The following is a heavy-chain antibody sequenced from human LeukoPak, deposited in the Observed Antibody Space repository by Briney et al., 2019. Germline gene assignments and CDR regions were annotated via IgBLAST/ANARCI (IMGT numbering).Heavy chain of an antibody. Sequence: ASVKVSCKASGGTFSSYAISWVRQAPGQGLEWMGGIIPIFGTANYAQKFQGRVTITTDESTSTAYMELSSLRSGDTAVYYCARTPGRIAAAGSGYYYYYYMDVWGKGTTVTVSS. CDR2: IIPIFGTA. CDR3: ARTPGRIAAAGSGYYYYYYMDV. CDR1: GGTFSSYA. D-gene: IGHD6-13*01. J-gene: IGHJ6*03. V-gene: IGHV1-69*05.